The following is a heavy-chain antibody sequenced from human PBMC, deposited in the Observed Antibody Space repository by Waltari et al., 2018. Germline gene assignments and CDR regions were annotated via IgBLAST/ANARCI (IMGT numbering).Heavy chain of an antibody. CDR2: IYYSGST. J-gene: IGHJ6*02. V-gene: IGHV4-59*01. CDR3: ARDHADGYPYYYYGMDV. CDR1: GGSISSYY. Sequence: QVQLQESGPGLVKPSETLSLTCPVSGGSISSYYWSWIRQPPGKGLEWIGYIYYSGSTNYNPSLKSRVTISVDTSKNQFSLKLSSVTAADTAVYYCARDHADGYPYYYYGMDVWGQGTTVTVSS. D-gene: IGHD3-22*01.